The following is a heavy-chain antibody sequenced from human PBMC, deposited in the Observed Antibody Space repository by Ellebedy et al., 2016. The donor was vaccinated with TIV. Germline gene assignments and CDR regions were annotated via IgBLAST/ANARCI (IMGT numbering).Heavy chain of an antibody. Sequence: SETLSLXXTVSGDSITSSGSCWSWIRQLPGKDLEWLGYICWSGHTFSNPSLKGRVTMSLDTSKNQFSLKLTSVTAADTAVYYCVRVHNLFGGADWGQGSLVTVSS. J-gene: IGHJ4*02. CDR3: VRVHNLFGGAD. CDR2: ICWSGHT. CDR1: GDSITSSGSC. V-gene: IGHV4-30-4*01. D-gene: IGHD3-16*01.